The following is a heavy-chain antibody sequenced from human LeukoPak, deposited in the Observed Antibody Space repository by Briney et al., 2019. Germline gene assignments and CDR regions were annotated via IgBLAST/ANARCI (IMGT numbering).Heavy chain of an antibody. J-gene: IGHJ4*02. CDR2: INSDGRST. V-gene: IGHV3-74*01. CDR3: ARELQEYFDY. CDR1: GIAFRSYW. Sequence: GGPLRLSCAAPGIAFRSYWMHWVGRAPGKALVWVSRINSDGRSTSYADSVKGRFTISRDNAKNTLYLQMNSLRAEDTAVYCCARELQEYFDYWGQGTLVTVSS.